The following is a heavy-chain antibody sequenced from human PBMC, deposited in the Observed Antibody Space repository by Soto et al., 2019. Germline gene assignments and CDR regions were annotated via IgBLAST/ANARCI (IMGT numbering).Heavy chain of an antibody. Sequence: GGSLRLSCAASGFTFSSYEMNWVRQAPGKGLEWVSYISSSGSTIYYADSVKGRFTISRDNAKNSLYLQMNGLRAEDTAVYYCARVRIVVVTNYPGDYSGMDAWGQGTTVTVSS. CDR1: GFTFSSYE. J-gene: IGHJ6*02. V-gene: IGHV3-48*03. CDR2: ISSSGSTI. D-gene: IGHD2-21*02. CDR3: ARVRIVVVTNYPGDYSGMDA.